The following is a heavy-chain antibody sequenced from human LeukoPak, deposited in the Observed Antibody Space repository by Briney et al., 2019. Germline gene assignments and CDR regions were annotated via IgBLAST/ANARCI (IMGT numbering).Heavy chain of an antibody. J-gene: IGHJ3*02. CDR2: INTNTGNP. CDR3: ARDGDRTCSGGSCYWAAFDI. D-gene: IGHD2-15*01. Sequence: GASVKVSCKASGYTFTSYAMNWVRQAPGQGLEWMGWINTNTGNPTYAQGFTGRFVFSLDTSVSTAYLQISSLKAEDTAVYYCARDGDRTCSGGSCYWAAFDIWGQGTMVTVSS. V-gene: IGHV7-4-1*02. CDR1: GYTFTSYA.